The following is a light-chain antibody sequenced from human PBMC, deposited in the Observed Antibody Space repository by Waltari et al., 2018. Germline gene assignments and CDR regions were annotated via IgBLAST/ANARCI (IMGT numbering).Light chain of an antibody. CDR3: QSADTDASVF. CDR2: KDT. J-gene: IGLJ2*01. CDR1: ALPKHY. V-gene: IGLV3-25*03. Sequence: SHELTQPPSVSVYPGQTARLTCSGAALPKHYAYWYQQKAGQAPVLLTYKDTERPSGIPQRFSGSSSGTTVTLTISGVQAEDEADYYCQSADTDASVFFGGGTKLTVL.